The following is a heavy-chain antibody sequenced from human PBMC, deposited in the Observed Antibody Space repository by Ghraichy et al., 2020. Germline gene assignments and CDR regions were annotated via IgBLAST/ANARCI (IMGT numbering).Heavy chain of an antibody. CDR3: ARGEQPTLYYYYGMDV. CDR2: IIPIFGTA. J-gene: IGHJ6*02. V-gene: IGHV1-69*13. D-gene: IGHD1-26*01. CDR1: GGTFSSYA. Sequence: SVKVSCKASGGTFSSYAISWVRQAPGQGLEWMGGIIPIFGTANYAQKFQGRVTITADESTSTAYMELSSLRSEDTAVYYCARGEQPTLYYYYGMDVWGQGTTVTVSS.